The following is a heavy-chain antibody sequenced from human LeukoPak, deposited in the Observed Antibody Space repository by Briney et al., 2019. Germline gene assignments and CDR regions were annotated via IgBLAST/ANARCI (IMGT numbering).Heavy chain of an antibody. J-gene: IGHJ5*02. CDR1: GGSISSGSYY. CDR3: AREGLNMVRGVIPEEAWGWFDP. Sequence: MASQTLSLTCTVSGGSISSGSYYWSWIRQPAGKGLEWIGRIYTSGSTNYNPSLKSRVTISVDTSKNQFSLKLSSVTAADTAVYYCAREGLNMVRGVIPEEAWGWFDPWGQGTLVTVSS. V-gene: IGHV4-61*02. D-gene: IGHD3-10*01. CDR2: IYTSGST.